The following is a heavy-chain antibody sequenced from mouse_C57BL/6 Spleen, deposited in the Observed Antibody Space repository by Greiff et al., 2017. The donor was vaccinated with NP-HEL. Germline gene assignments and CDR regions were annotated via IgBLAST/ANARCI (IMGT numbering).Heavy chain of an antibody. V-gene: IGHV1-54*01. CDR1: GYAFTNYL. D-gene: IGHD2-5*01. J-gene: IGHJ3*01. Sequence: QVQLQQSGAELVRPGTSVKVSCKASGYAFTNYLIEWVKQRPGQGLEWIGVINPGSGGTNYNEKFKGKATLTADKSSSTAYMQLSSLTSEDSAVYFCARDGPQGYSNYAWFAYWGQGTLVTVSA. CDR2: INPGSGGT. CDR3: ARDGPQGYSNYAWFAY.